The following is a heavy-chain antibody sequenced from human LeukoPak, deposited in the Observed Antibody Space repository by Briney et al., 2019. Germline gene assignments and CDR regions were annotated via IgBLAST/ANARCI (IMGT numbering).Heavy chain of an antibody. J-gene: IGHJ2*01. CDR1: GFTFDDYA. CDR3: ARVAVVVTSWYFDL. Sequence: GGSLRLSCAASGFTFDDYAMHWVRQAPGKGLEWVSGISWNSGSIGYADSVKGRFTISRDNAKNSLYLQMNSLRAEDTALYYCARVAVVVTSWYFDLWGRGTLVTVSS. D-gene: IGHD3-22*01. V-gene: IGHV3-9*01. CDR2: ISWNSGSI.